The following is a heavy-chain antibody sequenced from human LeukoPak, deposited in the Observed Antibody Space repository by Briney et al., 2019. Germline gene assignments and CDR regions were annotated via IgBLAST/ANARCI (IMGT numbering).Heavy chain of an antibody. V-gene: IGHV3-23*01. CDR3: ARRSDGFEP. CDR2: ISGSGDTT. Sequence: GGSLRLSCAASGFTFSNYAMNWVRQTPGKGLDWVSAISGSGDTTYYADSVKGRLTISRDNSKNTLYLQMNSLRAEDTAGYYCARRSDGFEPWGQGTLVTVSS. D-gene: IGHD3-3*01. CDR1: GFTFSNYA. J-gene: IGHJ5*02.